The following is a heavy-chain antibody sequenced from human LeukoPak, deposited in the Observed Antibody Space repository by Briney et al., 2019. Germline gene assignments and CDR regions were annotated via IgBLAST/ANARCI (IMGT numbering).Heavy chain of an antibody. CDR2: ISGSGGST. V-gene: IGHV3-23*01. CDR1: GFTFSSYA. Sequence: PGGSVRLSCAASGFTFSSYAMSWVRQAPGKGLEWVSAISGSGGSTYYADSVKGRFTISRDNSKNTLYLQMNSLRAEDTAVYYCAKSKGSGYDWDYWGQGTLVTVSS. CDR3: AKSKGSGYDWDY. D-gene: IGHD5-12*01. J-gene: IGHJ4*02.